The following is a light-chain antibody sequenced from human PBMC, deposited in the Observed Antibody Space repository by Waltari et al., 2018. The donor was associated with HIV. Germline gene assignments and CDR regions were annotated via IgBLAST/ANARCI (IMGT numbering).Light chain of an antibody. CDR1: SRDVGGYTY. Sequence: QSALTQPRSVTGSPGQSVTISCTGTSRDVGGYTYFSWYQQHPGKAPKLILYDVSKRPSGVPDRFSGSKSGNTASLTISGLQAEDEVHYYCCSYAGSHTPWVFGGGTKVTVL. J-gene: IGLJ3*02. CDR3: CSYAGSHTPWV. V-gene: IGLV2-11*01. CDR2: DVS.